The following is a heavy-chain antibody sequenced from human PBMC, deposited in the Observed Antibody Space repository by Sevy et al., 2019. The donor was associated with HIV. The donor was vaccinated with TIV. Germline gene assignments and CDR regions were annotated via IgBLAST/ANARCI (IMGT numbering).Heavy chain of an antibody. V-gene: IGHV3-23*01. CDR1: GFTFSSYA. CDR3: AKDTASIAAAGIHFDY. J-gene: IGHJ4*02. CDR2: ISGSGGST. D-gene: IGHD6-13*01. Sequence: GGSLRLSCAASGFTFSSYAMSWVRQAPGKGLEWVSAISGSGGSTYYADSVKGRFTISRDNSKNTLYLQMNSLRAEDTAVYYCAKDTASIAAAGIHFDYWGQGTLVTVSS.